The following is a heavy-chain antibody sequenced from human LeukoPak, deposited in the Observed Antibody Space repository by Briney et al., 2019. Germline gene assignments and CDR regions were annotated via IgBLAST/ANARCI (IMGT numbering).Heavy chain of an antibody. CDR3: ASTDSQNFAD. V-gene: IGHV4-34*01. CDR1: GGSFSGYY. Sequence: SETLSLTCAVYGGSFSGYYWSWIREPPGKGVEWIGEINHSGSTNYNPSLKSRVTISVHTSKNQFSLKLSSVTAADTAVYYCASTDSQNFADSGQGTLVTVSS. CDR2: INHSGST. D-gene: IGHD3-9*01. J-gene: IGHJ4*02.